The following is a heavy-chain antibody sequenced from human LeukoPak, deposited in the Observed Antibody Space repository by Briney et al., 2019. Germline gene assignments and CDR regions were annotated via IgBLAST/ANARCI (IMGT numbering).Heavy chain of an antibody. Sequence: PSETLSLTCTVSGGSISTSNYYWGWIRQPPGKGLEWIGEINHSGSTNYNPSLKSRVTISVDTSKNQFSLKLSSVTAADTAVYYCATLWLETTVTTQYAFDIWGQGTMVTVSS. CDR1: GGSISTSNYY. J-gene: IGHJ3*02. D-gene: IGHD4-17*01. CDR3: ATLWLETTVTTQYAFDI. V-gene: IGHV4-39*07. CDR2: INHSGST.